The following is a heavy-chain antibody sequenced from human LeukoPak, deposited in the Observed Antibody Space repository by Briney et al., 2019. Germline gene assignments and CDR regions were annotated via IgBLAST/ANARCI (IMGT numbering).Heavy chain of an antibody. CDR3: ARVHGGLDY. CDR2: INPSGGST. J-gene: IGHJ4*02. V-gene: IGHV1-46*01. CDR1: GYTFADYY. D-gene: IGHD4-23*01. Sequence: ASVKVSCKASGYTFADYYIHWVRQAPGQGLEWMGIINPSGGSTSYAQKFQGRVTMIRDASTSTVYMDLSSLRSEDTAVYYCARVHGGLDYWGQGTLVTVSS.